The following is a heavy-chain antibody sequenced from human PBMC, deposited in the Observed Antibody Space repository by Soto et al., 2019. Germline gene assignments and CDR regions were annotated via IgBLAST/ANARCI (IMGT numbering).Heavy chain of an antibody. CDR2: IYSNGCT. CDR3: VRQGIGALHGVVDV. V-gene: IGHV4-59*08. D-gene: IGHD1-26*01. CDR1: GDSIGTYN. J-gene: IGHJ6*01. Sequence: QVQLQASGPGLVKPSDTLSLTCTVSGDSIGTYNWGWIRQPPGKRLEWMGYIYSNGCTSYNPARKRRVTRSAATSTKQFSLRLSAVTAATTVVYYCVRQGIGALHGVVDVWGQGTTVTVSS.